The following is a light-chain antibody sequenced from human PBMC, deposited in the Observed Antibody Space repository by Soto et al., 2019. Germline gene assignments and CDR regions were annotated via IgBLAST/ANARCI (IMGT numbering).Light chain of an antibody. Sequence: DIQMTQSSASLSASLGDRVNITCRANQTTRNYLNWYQQKPGKAPKLLIDTVSNLQSGVPSRFSGSGSETDFTLTISSLQPEDFATYYCKQSYSIPLTFGGGTKVDIK. CDR3: KQSYSIPLT. CDR1: QTTRNY. J-gene: IGKJ4*01. CDR2: TVS. V-gene: IGKV1-39*01.